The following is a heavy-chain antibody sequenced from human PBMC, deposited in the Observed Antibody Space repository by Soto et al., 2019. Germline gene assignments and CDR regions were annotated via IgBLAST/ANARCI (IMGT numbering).Heavy chain of an antibody. J-gene: IGHJ4*02. D-gene: IGHD6-13*01. Sequence: GGSLRLSCAAPGVTLSDYYMTRIRQATGKGLEWISYISSSGRTIYYADSAKGRFTSARDNAKNSLYLQLNSLRAEDTAVYYCARHSQPFDSWGQGVLVTVSS. CDR2: ISSSGRTI. CDR3: ARHSQPFDS. CDR1: GVTLSDYY. V-gene: IGHV3-11*01.